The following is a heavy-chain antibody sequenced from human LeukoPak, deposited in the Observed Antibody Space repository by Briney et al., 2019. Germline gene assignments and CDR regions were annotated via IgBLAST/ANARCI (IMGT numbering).Heavy chain of an antibody. V-gene: IGHV3-33*01. Sequence: GGSLRLSCAASGFTFSSYGMHWVRQAPGKRLEWVALIWYDGSSKHYADSVRGRFTISRDNSKNTLYLQMNSLRAEDTAVYCCARDFELSHWGQGTLVTVSS. CDR1: GFTFSSYG. J-gene: IGHJ4*02. D-gene: IGHD3-16*02. CDR3: ARDFELSH. CDR2: IWYDGSSK.